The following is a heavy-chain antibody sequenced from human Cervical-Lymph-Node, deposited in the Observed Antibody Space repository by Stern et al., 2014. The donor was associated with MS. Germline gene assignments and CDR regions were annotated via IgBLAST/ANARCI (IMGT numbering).Heavy chain of an antibody. D-gene: IGHD3-16*01. Sequence: QEQLVESGGGVVQPGRSLRLSCAASGFTFSSYGMHWVRQAPGQGLEWVAVISYDGSNKYYADSVKGRFTISRDNSKNTLYLQMNSLRAEDTAVYYCAKGPVWNWYFDLWGRGTLVTVSS. CDR1: GFTFSSYG. CDR2: ISYDGSNK. CDR3: AKGPVWNWYFDL. V-gene: IGHV3-30*18. J-gene: IGHJ2*01.